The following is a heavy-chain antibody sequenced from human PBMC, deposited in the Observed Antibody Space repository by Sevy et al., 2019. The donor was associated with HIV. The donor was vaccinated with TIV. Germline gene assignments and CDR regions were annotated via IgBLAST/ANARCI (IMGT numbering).Heavy chain of an antibody. CDR3: STDPIIVLLVTDGMDV. D-gene: IGHD2-8*02. CDR1: GFTFGYAW. J-gene: IGHJ6*02. V-gene: IGHV3-15*01. Sequence: GGSLRLSCAASGFTFGYAWMSWVRQAPGKGLEWVGRIKSKTDGGTIDYAAPVKGRFTISRDDSKNTLYLQMNSLKTEDTAVYYCSTDPIIVLLVTDGMDVWGQGTTVTVSS. CDR2: IKSKTDGGTI.